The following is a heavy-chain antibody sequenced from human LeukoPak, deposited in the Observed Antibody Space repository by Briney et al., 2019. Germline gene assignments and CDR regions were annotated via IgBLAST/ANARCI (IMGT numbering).Heavy chain of an antibody. CDR1: GFTSSNYG. CDR3: ARDRGLWFGELLSPFDP. CDR2: ISGNSDTT. Sequence: GGSLRLSCVASGFTSSNYGMNWVRQAPGKELEWVSVISGNSDTTYYADSVKGRFTISRDNAKNSLYLQMNSLRAEDTAVYYCARDRGLWFGELLSPFDPWGQGTLVTVSS. J-gene: IGHJ5*02. D-gene: IGHD3-10*01. V-gene: IGHV3-23*01.